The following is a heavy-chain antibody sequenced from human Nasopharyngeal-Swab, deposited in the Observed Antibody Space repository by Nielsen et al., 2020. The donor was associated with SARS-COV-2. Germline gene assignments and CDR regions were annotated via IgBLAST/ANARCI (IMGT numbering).Heavy chain of an antibody. D-gene: IGHD3-16*02. Sequence: GESLKIPCAASGFHFSSFSMNWVRPGSGEGLEWVSSISISSSYIFYADSVKGRFTIPRDNAKSSLYPQMNSLRAEDTAVYYCAKDRYDYVWGSYQRFDNWGQGTLVTVSS. CDR1: GFHFSSFS. CDR2: ISISSSYI. J-gene: IGHJ4*02. V-gene: IGHV3-21*04. CDR3: AKDRYDYVWGSYQRFDN.